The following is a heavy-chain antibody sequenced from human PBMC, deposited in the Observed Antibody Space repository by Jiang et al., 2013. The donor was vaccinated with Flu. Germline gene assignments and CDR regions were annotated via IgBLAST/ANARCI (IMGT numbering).Heavy chain of an antibody. J-gene: IGHJ4*02. Sequence: GSNKYYADSVKGRFTXSRDNSKNTLYLQMNSLRAEDTAVYYCAKGSRYSSSWSPRGYWGQGTLVTVSS. V-gene: IGHV3-30*02. D-gene: IGHD6-13*01. CDR2: GSNK. CDR3: AKGSRYSSSWSPRGY.